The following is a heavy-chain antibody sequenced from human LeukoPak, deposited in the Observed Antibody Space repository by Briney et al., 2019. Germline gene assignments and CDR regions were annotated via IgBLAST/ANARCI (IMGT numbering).Heavy chain of an antibody. J-gene: IGHJ1*01. D-gene: IGHD2-2*01. CDR2: MNPNSGNT. V-gene: IGHV1-8*01. CDR1: GYTFTSYD. CDR3: ASSSLWRYALVDFQH. Sequence: GASVKVSCKASGYTFTSYDINWVLQAAGQGLEWMGWMNPNSGNTGYAQKFQGRVTMTRNTSVSTAYMELSSLRSQGTALYYCASSSLWRYALVDFQHWGQGTLVTVSS.